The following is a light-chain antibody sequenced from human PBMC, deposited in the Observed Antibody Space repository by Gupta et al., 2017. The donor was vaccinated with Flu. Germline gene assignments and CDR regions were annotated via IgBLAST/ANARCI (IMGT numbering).Light chain of an antibody. CDR1: QSVSSSY. V-gene: IGKV3-20*01. CDR2: GAS. CDR3: QQYGSSPFT. J-gene: IGKJ3*01. Sequence: TGSPGTLSLSPGERATLSCRASQSVSSSYLAWYQQKPGQAPRLLIYGASSRATGIPDRFSGSGSGTDFTLTISRLEPEDFAVYYCQQYGSSPFTFGPGTKVDIK.